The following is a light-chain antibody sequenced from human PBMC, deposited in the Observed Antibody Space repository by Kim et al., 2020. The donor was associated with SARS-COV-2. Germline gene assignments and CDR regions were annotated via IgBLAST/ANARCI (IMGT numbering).Light chain of an antibody. CDR2: DAS. J-gene: IGKJ5*01. Sequence: PGERATIACRASLGVSSHLAWYQQQSGQAPRLLIYDASNRATGIPARFSGSGSGTDFTLTISSLEPEDFAVYYCQQRSNWPPITFGQGTRLEIK. CDR1: LGVSSH. V-gene: IGKV3-11*01. CDR3: QQRSNWPPIT.